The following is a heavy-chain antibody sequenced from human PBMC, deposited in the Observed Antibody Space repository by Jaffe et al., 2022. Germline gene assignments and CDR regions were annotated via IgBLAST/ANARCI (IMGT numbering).Heavy chain of an antibody. CDR1: GYTFTSYD. CDR2: MNPNSGNT. D-gene: IGHD3-10*01. Sequence: QVQLVQSGAEVKKPGASVKVSCKASGYTFTSYDINWVRQATGQGLEWMGWMNPNSGNTGYAQKFQGRVTMTRNTSISTAYMELSSLRSEDTAVYYCARARYYYGSGLAQQSYYYYMDVWGKGTTVTVSS. CDR3: ARARYYYGSGLAQQSYYYYMDV. J-gene: IGHJ6*03. V-gene: IGHV1-8*01.